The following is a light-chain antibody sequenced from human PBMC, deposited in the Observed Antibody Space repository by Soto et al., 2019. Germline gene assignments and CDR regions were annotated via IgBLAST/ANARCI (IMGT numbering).Light chain of an antibody. CDR3: QQLNSFPLT. Sequence: IQVTHSPPSLSASVGDRVTITCRASQGISNYLAWYQQKPGEAPKLLIYVASTLHSGLPSRFSGSGSGTEFTLTINSLQPEDFATYYCQQLNSFPLTFGGGTKVDIK. V-gene: IGKV1-9*01. CDR1: QGISNY. J-gene: IGKJ4*01. CDR2: VAS.